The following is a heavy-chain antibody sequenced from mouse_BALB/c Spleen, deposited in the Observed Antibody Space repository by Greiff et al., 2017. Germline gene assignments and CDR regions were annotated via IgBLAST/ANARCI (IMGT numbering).Heavy chain of an antibody. D-gene: IGHD2-10*02. CDR1: GFNIKDTY. CDR3: ARSYGNYVCYAMDY. Sequence: EVQLQQSGAELVKPGASVKLSCTASGFNIKDTYMHWVKQRPEQGLEWIGRIDPANGNTKYDPKFQGKATITADTSSNTAYLQLSSLTSEDTAVYYCARSYGNYVCYAMDYWGQGTSVTVSS. CDR2: IDPANGNT. V-gene: IGHV14-3*02. J-gene: IGHJ4*01.